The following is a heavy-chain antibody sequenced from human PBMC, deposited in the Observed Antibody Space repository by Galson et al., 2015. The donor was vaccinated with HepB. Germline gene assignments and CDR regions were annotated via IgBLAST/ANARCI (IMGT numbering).Heavy chain of an antibody. J-gene: IGHJ3*02. Sequence: AEVKKPGESLKISCKGSGYSFTNYWIGWVRQMSGKGLEWMGIIYPGDSDTRYSPSFQGQVTTSADKSISTAYLQWSSLKASDTAMYYCASPSTGGDGYNGVAFDIWGQGTMVTVSS. CDR1: GYSFTNYW. CDR3: ASPSTGGDGYNGVAFDI. CDR2: IYPGDSDT. D-gene: IGHD5-24*01. V-gene: IGHV5-51*01.